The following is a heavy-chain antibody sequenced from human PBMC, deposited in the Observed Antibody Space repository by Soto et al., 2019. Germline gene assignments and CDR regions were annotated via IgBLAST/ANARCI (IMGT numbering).Heavy chain of an antibody. CDR2: INHSGST. J-gene: IGHJ6*03. CDR1: GGNIIDYC. D-gene: IGHD3-22*01. Sequence: SQTMSLRRAVDGGNIIDYCGSWISQKKGKGLEWIGEINHSGSTNYNPSLKSRVTISVDTSKNQFSLKLSSVTAADTAVYYCARPQRRGWLSPQTYYMDVWGKGTTVTVSS. CDR3: ARPQRRGWLSPQTYYMDV. V-gene: IGHV4-34*01.